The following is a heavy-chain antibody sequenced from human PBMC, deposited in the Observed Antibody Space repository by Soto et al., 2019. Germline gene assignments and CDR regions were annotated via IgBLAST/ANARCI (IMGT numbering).Heavy chain of an antibody. Sequence: GSLRLSCAASGFTFSDSWMDWVRQAPGKGPEWVANIKQDGSEKNYVDSVKGRFTISGDNAKNSLYLQMNSLRAEDTAVYYCASLGRHGWGQGTTVTVSS. CDR3: ASLGRHG. J-gene: IGHJ6*02. CDR1: GFTFSDSW. V-gene: IGHV3-7*01. D-gene: IGHD3-16*01. CDR2: IKQDGSEK.